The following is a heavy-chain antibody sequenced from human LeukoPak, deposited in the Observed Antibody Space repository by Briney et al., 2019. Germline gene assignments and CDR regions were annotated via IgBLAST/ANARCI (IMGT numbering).Heavy chain of an antibody. Sequence: SETLSLTCAVSGGSISSGGYSWSWIRQPPGKGLEWIGYIFRGGSTYYNPSLKSRLTISVDRSQNQFSLKLTSVTAADTAVYYCAIGETALGDAFDIWGQGTVVTVPS. J-gene: IGHJ3*02. V-gene: IGHV4-30-2*01. CDR2: IFRGGST. CDR3: AIGETALGDAFDI. CDR1: GGSISSGGYS. D-gene: IGHD3-10*01.